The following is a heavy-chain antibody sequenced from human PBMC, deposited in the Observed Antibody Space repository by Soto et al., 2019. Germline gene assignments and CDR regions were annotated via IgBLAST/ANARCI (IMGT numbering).Heavy chain of an antibody. J-gene: IGHJ4*02. CDR3: AKVSSSWYAGFFDL. Sequence: EVQLLESGGGMVQPGGSLRLSCTASGFTFSRHAMNWVRQAPGKGLEWVSGLSDSGGSIYYAESVKGRFTISRDNSMNTLYLQMNTLRAEDTAIYYCAKVSSSWYAGFFDLWGQGTLVTVSS. D-gene: IGHD2-8*01. CDR2: LSDSGGSI. V-gene: IGHV3-23*01. CDR1: GFTFSRHA.